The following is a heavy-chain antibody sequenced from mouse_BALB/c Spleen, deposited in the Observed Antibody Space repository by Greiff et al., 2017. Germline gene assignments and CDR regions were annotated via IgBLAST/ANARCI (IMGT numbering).Heavy chain of an antibody. CDR1: GFSLSTSGMG. J-gene: IGHJ3*01. CDR2: IYWDDDK. CDR3: ARIYGNYPAWFAY. V-gene: IGHV8-12*01. Sequence: QVTLKVSGPGILQPSQTLSLTCSFSGFSLSTSGMGVSWIRQPSGKGLEWLAHIYWDDDKRYNPSLKSRLTISKDTSRNQVFLKITSVDTADTATYYCARIYGNYPAWFAYWGQGTLVTVSA. D-gene: IGHD2-1*01.